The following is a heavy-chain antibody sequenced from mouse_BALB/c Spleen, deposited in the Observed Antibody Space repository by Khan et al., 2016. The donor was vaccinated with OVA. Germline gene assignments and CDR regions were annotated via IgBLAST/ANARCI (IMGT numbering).Heavy chain of an antibody. Sequence: QIQLVQSGPELKKPGETVKISCKASQSTFTNYGMNWVKQAPGKGLKWMGWINTYTGEPTYADDFKGRFAFSLETSASTAYLQINDLKNEDTATCVRTRRNYRYGRHFDVWGAGTTVTVSS. D-gene: IGHD2-14*01. CDR2: INTYTGEP. V-gene: IGHV9-3-1*01. CDR3: TRRNYRYGRHFDV. CDR1: QSTFTNYG. J-gene: IGHJ1*01.